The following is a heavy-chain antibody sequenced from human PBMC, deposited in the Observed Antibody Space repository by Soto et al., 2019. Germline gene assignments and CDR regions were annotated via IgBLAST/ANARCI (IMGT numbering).Heavy chain of an antibody. Sequence: SETLSLTCAVSGGSISSGGYSWSWIRQPPGKGLEWIGYIYHSGSTYYNPSLKSRVTISVDRSKNQFSLKLSSVTAADTAVYYCAREDYDFWSGYSYLDYWGQGTLVTVSS. J-gene: IGHJ4*02. D-gene: IGHD3-3*01. CDR3: AREDYDFWSGYSYLDY. CDR2: IYHSGST. CDR1: GGSISSGGYS. V-gene: IGHV4-30-2*01.